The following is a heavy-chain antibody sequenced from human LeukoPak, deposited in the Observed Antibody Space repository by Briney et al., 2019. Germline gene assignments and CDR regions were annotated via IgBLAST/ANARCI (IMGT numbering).Heavy chain of an antibody. CDR2: ISTDGSST. J-gene: IGHJ4*02. Sequence: GRSLRLSCAASGFTFSSYWIHWVRQAPGKRLGWVSRISTDGSSTIYAASVKGRFTISRDNAKNTLYLQMGSLRAEDTAVYYCARSCGGGSCYFFDSWGQGTLVTVSS. CDR1: GFTFSSYW. V-gene: IGHV3-74*01. CDR3: ARSCGGGSCYFFDS. D-gene: IGHD2-15*01.